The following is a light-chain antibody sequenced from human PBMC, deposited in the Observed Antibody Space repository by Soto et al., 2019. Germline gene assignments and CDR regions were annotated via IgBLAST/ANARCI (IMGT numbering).Light chain of an antibody. Sequence: EVVLTQSPGTLSLSPGERATLSCRGSQSINNNYLAWYQQRPGQAPRLLIYGSSDRATGIPDRFGGSGSGTDFTLSISRLEPEDLSVYYCLQYGSSPPYTFGQGNKLEI. CDR2: GSS. CDR3: LQYGSSPPYT. V-gene: IGKV3-20*01. J-gene: IGKJ2*01. CDR1: QSINNNY.